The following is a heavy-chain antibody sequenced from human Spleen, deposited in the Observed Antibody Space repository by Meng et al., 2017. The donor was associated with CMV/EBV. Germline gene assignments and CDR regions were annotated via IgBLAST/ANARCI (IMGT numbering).Heavy chain of an antibody. CDR1: GFIFSSYG. D-gene: IGHD2-21*01. J-gene: IGHJ4*02. V-gene: IGHV3-33*01. CDR3: ARDIQHIVAAD. Sequence: GESLKISCAASGFIFSSYGMYWVRQAPGKGLEWVAVIWYDGSNKYYADSLEGRFTIFRDNSKNTLYLQMDSLRAEDTAVYYCARDIQHIVAADWGRGTLVTVSS. CDR2: IWYDGSNK.